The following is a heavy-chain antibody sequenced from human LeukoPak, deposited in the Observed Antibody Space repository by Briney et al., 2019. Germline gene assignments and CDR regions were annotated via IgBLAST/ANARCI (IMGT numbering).Heavy chain of an antibody. D-gene: IGHD2-15*01. CDR1: GESLNSYY. J-gene: IGHJ4*02. CDR3: ARGAWATRLGS. CDR2: IYESGST. V-gene: IGHV4-34*01. Sequence: PSETLSLTCAVYGESLNSYYWSWLRRPPGKGLEWIGEIYESGSTEYNPSLKSRVTISMVPSKQQFSLSLTSVTAADTAVYYCARGAWATRLGSWGLGTPVIVSS.